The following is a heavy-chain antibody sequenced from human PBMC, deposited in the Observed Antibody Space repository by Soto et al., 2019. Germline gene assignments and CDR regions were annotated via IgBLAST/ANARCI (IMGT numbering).Heavy chain of an antibody. CDR1: GFTFSSYS. Sequence: PGGSLRLSCAASGFTFSSYSMNWVRQAPGKGLEWVSSISSSSSYIYYADSVKGRFTISRDNAKNSLYLQMNSLRAEDTAVYYCAWTAYCGGDCSHYYYYYGMDVWGQGTTVTVSS. V-gene: IGHV3-21*01. D-gene: IGHD2-21*02. CDR2: ISSSSSYI. CDR3: AWTAYCGGDCSHYYYYYGMDV. J-gene: IGHJ6*02.